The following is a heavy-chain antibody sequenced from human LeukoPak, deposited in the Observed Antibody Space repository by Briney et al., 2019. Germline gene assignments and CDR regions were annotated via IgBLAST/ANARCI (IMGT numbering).Heavy chain of an antibody. CDR3: ARKPDSSSWYSRFDP. Sequence: GGSLRLSCAASGFTFGDYYMSWIRQAPGKGLEWVSYISSSGSTIYYADSVKGRFTISRDNAKNSLYLQMNSLRAEDTAVYYCARKPDSSSWYSRFDPWGQGTLVTVSS. D-gene: IGHD6-13*01. J-gene: IGHJ5*02. CDR1: GFTFGDYY. V-gene: IGHV3-11*04. CDR2: ISSSGSTI.